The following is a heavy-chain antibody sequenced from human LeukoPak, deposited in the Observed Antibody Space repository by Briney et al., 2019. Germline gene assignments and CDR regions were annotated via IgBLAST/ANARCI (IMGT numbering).Heavy chain of an antibody. J-gene: IGHJ4*02. V-gene: IGHV1-2*02. CDR1: GYTFTGYF. Sequence: GASVKVSCKASGYTFTGYFMHWVRQAPGQGLEWMGWINPNSGGTNYAQRFQGRVTMTRDTSISTAYMELNRLTSDDTAVYYCAVEGGYGQLVPSYWGQGTLVTVSS. CDR3: AVEGGYGQLVPSY. CDR2: INPNSGGT. D-gene: IGHD6-6*01.